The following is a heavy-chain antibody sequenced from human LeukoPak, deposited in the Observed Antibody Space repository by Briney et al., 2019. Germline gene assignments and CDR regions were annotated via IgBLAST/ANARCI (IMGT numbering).Heavy chain of an antibody. CDR2: IKQDGSEK. V-gene: IGHV3-7*04. D-gene: IGHD6-19*01. CDR3: AGRKTSSGWSAFDI. J-gene: IGHJ3*02. Sequence: GGSLRLSCAASGFTFSSYWMSWVRQAPGKGLEWVANIKQDGSEKYYVDSVKGRFTISRDNTKNSLYLQMNSLRAEDTAVYYCAGRKTSSGWSAFDIWGQGTMVTVSS. CDR1: GFTFSSYW.